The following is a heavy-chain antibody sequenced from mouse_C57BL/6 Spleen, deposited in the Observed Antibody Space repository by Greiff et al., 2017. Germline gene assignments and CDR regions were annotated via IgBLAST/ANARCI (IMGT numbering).Heavy chain of an antibody. CDR2: IDPENGDT. CDR3: TVTGTSGDG. CDR1: GFNIKDDY. D-gene: IGHD4-1*01. V-gene: IGHV14-4*01. J-gene: IGHJ2*01. Sequence: EVQLQQSGAELVRPGASVKLSCTASGFNIKDDYMHWVKQRPEQGLEWIGWIDPENGDTEYASKFQGKATITADTSSNTAYLQLSSLTSGDTAVYYCTVTGTSGDGWGQGTTLTVSS.